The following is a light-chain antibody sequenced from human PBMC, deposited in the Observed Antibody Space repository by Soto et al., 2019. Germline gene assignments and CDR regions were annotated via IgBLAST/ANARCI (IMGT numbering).Light chain of an antibody. CDR2: DAS. V-gene: IGKV1-5*01. CDR1: QRINKW. Sequence: DIQMNQSPSTLSASIGDRVTITCRASQRINKWLAWHQQKPGKAPKLLIYDASSLQSGVPPRFSGSGSGTEFTLTIRSLQPDDIATYYCQQYSSYSAWTFGEGTKVDI. J-gene: IGKJ1*01. CDR3: QQYSSYSAWT.